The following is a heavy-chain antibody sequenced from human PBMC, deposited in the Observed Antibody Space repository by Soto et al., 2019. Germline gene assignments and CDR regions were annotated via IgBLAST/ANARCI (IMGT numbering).Heavy chain of an antibody. V-gene: IGHV3-30*18. D-gene: IGHD4-17*01. Sequence: QVQLVESGGGVVQPGRSLRLSCAASGFTFSSYGMHWVRQAPGKGLEWVAVISYDGSNKYYADSVKGRFTISRDNYKNTLYRQMNSLRAEDTAVYYCAKEGAAQATVTDWYFDLWGRGTLVTVSS. CDR2: ISYDGSNK. CDR3: AKEGAAQATVTDWYFDL. CDR1: GFTFSSYG. J-gene: IGHJ2*01.